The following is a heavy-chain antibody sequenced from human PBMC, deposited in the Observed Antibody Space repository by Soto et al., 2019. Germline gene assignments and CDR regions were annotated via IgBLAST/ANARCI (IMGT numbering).Heavy chain of an antibody. V-gene: IGHV3-21*01. D-gene: IGHD6-13*01. J-gene: IGHJ6*02. CDR1: GFTFSSYS. CDR3: ARDRKGSWYQKGMDV. CDR2: ISSSSSYI. Sequence: EVQLVESGGGLVKPGGSLRLSCAASGFTFSSYSMNWVRQAPGKGLEWVSSISSSSSYIYYADSVKGRFTISRDNAKNSRYLQMNSLRAEDTDVYYCARDRKGSWYQKGMDVWGQGTTVTVSS.